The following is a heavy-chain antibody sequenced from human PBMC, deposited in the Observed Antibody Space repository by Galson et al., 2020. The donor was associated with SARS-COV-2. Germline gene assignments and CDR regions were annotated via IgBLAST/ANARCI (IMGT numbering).Heavy chain of an antibody. J-gene: IGHJ4*02. CDR2: IGGSSDVI. D-gene: IGHD6-19*01. V-gene: IGHV3-48*02. Sequence: GGSLRLSCEASGFTFSTSYMSWVRQAPGKGLEWLSYIGGSSDVIKYADSVKGQFTISRDNAKNLLYLQMNSLRDEDTAVYYCAGWYIRFWGQGTLVTVSS. CDR1: GFTFSTSY. CDR3: AGWYIRF.